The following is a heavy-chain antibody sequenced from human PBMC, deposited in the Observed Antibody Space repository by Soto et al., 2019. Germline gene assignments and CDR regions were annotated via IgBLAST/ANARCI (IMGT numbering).Heavy chain of an antibody. Sequence: GGSLRLSCAASGFTVSSNYMSWVRQAPGKGLEWVSVIYSGGSTYYADSVKGRFIISRDNSKNTLFLQMNSLRVEDTAVYYCATDSSGYYKDFDSWGQGALVTVSS. CDR1: GFTVSSNY. J-gene: IGHJ4*02. D-gene: IGHD3-22*01. CDR3: ATDSSGYYKDFDS. CDR2: IYSGGST. V-gene: IGHV3-66*01.